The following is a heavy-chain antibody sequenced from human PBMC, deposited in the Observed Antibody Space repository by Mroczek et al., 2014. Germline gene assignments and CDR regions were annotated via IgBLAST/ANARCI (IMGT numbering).Heavy chain of an antibody. CDR1: GFTFSSYA. V-gene: IGHV3-30-3*01. Sequence: ESGGGVVQPGRSLRLSCAASGFTFSSYAMHWVRQAPGKGLEWVAVISYDGSNKYYADSVKGRFTISRDNSKNTLYLQMNSLRAEDTAVYYCARDEARQWLVPGYWGQGTLVTVSS. D-gene: IGHD6-19*01. CDR2: ISYDGSNK. J-gene: IGHJ4*02. CDR3: ARDEARQWLVPGY.